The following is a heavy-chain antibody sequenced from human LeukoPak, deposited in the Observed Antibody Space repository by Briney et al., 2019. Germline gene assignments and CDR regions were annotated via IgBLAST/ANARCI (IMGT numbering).Heavy chain of an antibody. V-gene: IGHV3-21*01. D-gene: IGHD5-24*01. CDR1: GFTFSSHN. CDR2: ISGSSSHR. CDR3: ARDDTNGYPDY. J-gene: IGHJ4*02. Sequence: GGSLRHSCAASGFTFSSHNMNWVRQAPGKGLEWVSSISGSSSHRFYVDSVKGRFTISRDNAINSLFLQMNSLRAEDTAVYYCARDDTNGYPDYWGQGTLVTVSS.